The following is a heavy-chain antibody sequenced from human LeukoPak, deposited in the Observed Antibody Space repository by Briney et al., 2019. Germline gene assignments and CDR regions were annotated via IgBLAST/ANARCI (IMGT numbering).Heavy chain of an antibody. V-gene: IGHV4-59*01. CDR3: ARTSTGDY. J-gene: IGHJ4*02. Sequence: PSETLSLTCTVSGGSISSYYWSWFRQPPGKGLEWIGYITYSGSTKYNSSLKSRVTISVDTSKNQFSLKLSSVTAAGTAVYYCARTSTGDYWGQGTLVTVSS. CDR1: GGSISSYY. CDR2: ITYSGST. D-gene: IGHD1-14*01.